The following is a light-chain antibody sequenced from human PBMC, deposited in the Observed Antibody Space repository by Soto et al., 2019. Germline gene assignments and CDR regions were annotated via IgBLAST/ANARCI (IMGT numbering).Light chain of an antibody. CDR2: AAS. Sequence: DIQMPQSPSSLSASVGDRVTITCRASQSVSTYLNWYQQKPGKAPKLLIYAASSLQSGVPSWFSGRGSETEFSLTITSLQPEDFASYCYQRTYCPPRTFGQGTQVEIK. V-gene: IGKV1-39*01. CDR3: QRTYCPPRT. CDR1: QSVSTY. J-gene: IGKJ5*01.